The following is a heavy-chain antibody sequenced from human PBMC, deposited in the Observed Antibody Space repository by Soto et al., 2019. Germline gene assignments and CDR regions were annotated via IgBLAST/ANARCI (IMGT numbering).Heavy chain of an antibody. Sequence: VDLGGSLINNKKSWVRQASGKGLEWVSAISGSGASTYYGDFVKVRVTISRDNAKSTLYLQINGLRAEDTAVYYCASHLTAGQLGALYYWVQG. V-gene: IGHV3-23*02. D-gene: IGHD6-13*01. J-gene: IGHJ4*02. CDR3: ASHLTAGQLGALYY. CDR1: GGSLINNK. CDR2: ISGSGAST.